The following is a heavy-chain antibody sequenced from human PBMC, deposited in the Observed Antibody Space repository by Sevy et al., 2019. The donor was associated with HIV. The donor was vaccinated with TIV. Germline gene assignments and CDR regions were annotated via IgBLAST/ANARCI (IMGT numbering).Heavy chain of an antibody. CDR2: IYYSGST. CDR1: GGSISNFY. V-gene: IGHV4-59*12. Sequence: SETLSLTCTVSGGSISNFYWTWIRQPPGKGLEWIGYIYYSGSTDYNPSLKSRVTISVDTSKNQFSLKLRSVTAADTAVYYCARLKQEQAQNWFDPWGQGTLVTVSS. D-gene: IGHD1-1*01. CDR3: ARLKQEQAQNWFDP. J-gene: IGHJ5*02.